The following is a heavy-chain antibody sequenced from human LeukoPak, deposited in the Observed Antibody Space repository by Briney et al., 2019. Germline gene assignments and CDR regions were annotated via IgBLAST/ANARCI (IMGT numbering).Heavy chain of an antibody. CDR2: IYHSGTT. D-gene: IGHD1-26*01. CDR1: AYSISDGWV. V-gene: IGHV4-38-2*02. J-gene: IGHJ5*02. CDR3: SRLSHVAGAPKVSWFDP. Sequence: SETLSLTCTVSAYSISDGWVWGMIRQPPGKGLEWIGSIYHSGTTYYNLSLKSRVTMSVDTSNNQFSLKLTSVTAADTAMYYCSRLSHVAGAPKVSWFDPWGQGTLVTVSS.